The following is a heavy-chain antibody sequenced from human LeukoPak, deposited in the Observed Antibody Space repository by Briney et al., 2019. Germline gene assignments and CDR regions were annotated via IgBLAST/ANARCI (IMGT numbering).Heavy chain of an antibody. CDR2: INPNSGGT. CDR3: ARDRLGTMIVVGAFDI. CDR1: GYTFTGYY. Sequence: GASVKVSCKASGYTFTGYYMHWVRQAPGQGLEWMGWINPNSGGTNYAQKFQGRVTMTRDTSISTAYMELSRLRSDDTAVYYCARDRLGTMIVVGAFDIWGQGTMVTVSS. J-gene: IGHJ3*02. V-gene: IGHV1-2*02. D-gene: IGHD3-22*01.